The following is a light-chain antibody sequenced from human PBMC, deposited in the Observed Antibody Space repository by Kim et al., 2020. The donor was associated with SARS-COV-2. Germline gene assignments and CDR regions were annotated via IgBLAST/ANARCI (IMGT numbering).Light chain of an antibody. CDR1: TLPEKQ. V-gene: IGLV3-25*03. Sequence: SYELTLPPSLSVSPGQTARITCSGDTLPEKQTYWYQQKSGQAPLLVIYKDNERPSGIPGRFSGSSSGTTVTLTISGVQAEDDADYYCQSADGSGTYVFGTGTKVTVL. CDR3: QSADGSGTYV. J-gene: IGLJ1*01. CDR2: KDN.